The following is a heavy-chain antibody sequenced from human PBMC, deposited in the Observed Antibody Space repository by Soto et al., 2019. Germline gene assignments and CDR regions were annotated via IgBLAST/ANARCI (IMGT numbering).Heavy chain of an antibody. D-gene: IGHD4-17*01. CDR1: GFTVSSYW. CDR3: ARSAYSDYFYYYYIDV. J-gene: IGHJ6*03. Sequence: GGSLRLSCAASGFTVSSYWMHWVRQSPGKGLVWVSRINSDGRITNYADSVKGRFTISSDNAKNTLYLQMNSLRAEDTAVYYCARSAYSDYFYYYYIDVWGKGTTVTVSS. V-gene: IGHV3-74*01. CDR2: INSDGRIT.